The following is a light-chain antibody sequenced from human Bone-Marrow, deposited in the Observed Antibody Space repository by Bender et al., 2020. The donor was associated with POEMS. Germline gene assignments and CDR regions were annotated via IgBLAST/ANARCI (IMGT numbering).Light chain of an antibody. CDR2: EVN. J-gene: IGLJ3*02. CDR3: CSFAGTTTFVL. Sequence: QSALTQPASVSGSPGQSITISCSGTSNDVGHNNDVSWYRQYPGEVPKVLIYEVNKRPSGVSNRFSASKSGNVASLTISGLQAEDEADYYCCSFAGTTTFVLFGGGTKVTVL. CDR1: SNDVGHNND. V-gene: IGLV2-23*02.